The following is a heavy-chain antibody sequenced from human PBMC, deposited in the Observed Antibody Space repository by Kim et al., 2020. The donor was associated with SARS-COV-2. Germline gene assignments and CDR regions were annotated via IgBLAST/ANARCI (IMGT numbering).Heavy chain of an antibody. CDR2: TYYRSKWYN. CDR1: GDSVSSNSAA. J-gene: IGHJ6*02. Sequence: SQTLSLTCAISGDSVSSNSAAWNWIRQSPSRGHEWLGRTYYRSKWYNDYAVSVKSRITINPDTSKNQFSLQLNSVTPEDTAVYYCARRMMNSSSWSTETQYYYYGMDSWSQGTTVTVSS. V-gene: IGHV6-1*01. CDR3: ARRMMNSSSWSTETQYYYYGMDS. D-gene: IGHD6-13*01.